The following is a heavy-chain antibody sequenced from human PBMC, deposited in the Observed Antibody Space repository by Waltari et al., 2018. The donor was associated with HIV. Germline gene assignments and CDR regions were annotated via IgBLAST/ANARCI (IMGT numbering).Heavy chain of an antibody. Sequence: QVQLVQSGAEVKKPGSSVKVSCKASGGTFSSYAISWVRQAPGQGLEWMGRIIPILGIANYAQKFQGRVTITADKSTSTAYMELSSLRSEDTAVYYCARESLSYYYDSVVLRPPTDYWGQGTLVTVSS. CDR2: IIPILGIA. V-gene: IGHV1-69*04. J-gene: IGHJ4*02. D-gene: IGHD3-22*01. CDR1: GGTFSSYA. CDR3: ARESLSYYYDSVVLRPPTDY.